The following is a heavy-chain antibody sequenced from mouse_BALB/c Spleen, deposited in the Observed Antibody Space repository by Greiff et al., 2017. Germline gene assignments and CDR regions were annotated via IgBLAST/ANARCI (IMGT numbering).Heavy chain of an antibody. CDR2: ISDGGSYT. CDR1: GFTFSDYY. CDR3: ARDTGRGYFDV. Sequence: EVKVVESGGGLVKPGGSLKLSCAASGFTFSDYYMYWVRQTPEKRLEWVATISDGGSYTYSPDSVKGRFTISRDNAKNNLYLQMSSLKSEDTAMYYDARDTGRGYFDVWGAGTTVTVSS. J-gene: IGHJ1*01. D-gene: IGHD1-1*01. V-gene: IGHV5-4*02.